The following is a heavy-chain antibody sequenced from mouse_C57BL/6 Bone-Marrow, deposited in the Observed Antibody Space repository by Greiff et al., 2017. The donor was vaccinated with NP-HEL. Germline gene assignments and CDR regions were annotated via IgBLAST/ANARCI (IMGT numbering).Heavy chain of an antibody. CDR2: IYPGGGYT. CDR1: GYTFTNYW. V-gene: IGHV1-63*01. CDR3: ARRGSSYFYVDY. D-gene: IGHD1-1*01. J-gene: IGHJ2*01. Sequence: VQLQQSGAELVRPGTSVKMSCKASGYTFTNYWIGWTKQRPGHGLEWIGDIYPGGGYTNYNEKFKGKATLTADKSSSTAYMQFSSLTSEDSAIYYCARRGSSYFYVDYWGQGTTLTVSS.